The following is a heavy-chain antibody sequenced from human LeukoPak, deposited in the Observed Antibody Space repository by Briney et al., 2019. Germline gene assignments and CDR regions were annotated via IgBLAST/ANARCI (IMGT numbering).Heavy chain of an antibody. CDR1: GYTFTSQF. CDR2: IIPSGGAT. Sequence: ASVKVSCKASGYTFTSQFLHWVRQAPGQGLEWMGIIIPSGGATTYAQKFQGRVTMTRDTSTRTVYLELSSLGSEDTAVYYCAREAAGGTKNFDYWGQGTLVTVSS. D-gene: IGHD6-13*01. J-gene: IGHJ4*02. V-gene: IGHV1-46*01. CDR3: AREAAGGTKNFDY.